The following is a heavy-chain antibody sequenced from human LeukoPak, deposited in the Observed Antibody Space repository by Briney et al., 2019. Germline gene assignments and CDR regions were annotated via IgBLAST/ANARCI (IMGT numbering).Heavy chain of an antibody. J-gene: IGHJ4*02. CDR2: IYYSGST. CDR3: ARHARSMITFGGVIVSPFDY. CDR1: GGSVSSGSYY. D-gene: IGHD3-16*02. V-gene: IGHV4-61*01. Sequence: SETLSLTCTVSGGSVSSGSYYWSWIRRPPGKGLEWIGYIYYSGSTNYNPSLKSRVTISVDTSKNQFSLKLSSVTAADTAVYYCARHARSMITFGGVIVSPFDYWGQGTLVTVSS.